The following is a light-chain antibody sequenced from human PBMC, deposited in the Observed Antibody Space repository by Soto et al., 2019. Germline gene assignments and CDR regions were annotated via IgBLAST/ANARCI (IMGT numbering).Light chain of an antibody. CDR1: SSDIGNYDY. J-gene: IGLJ3*02. V-gene: IGLV2-14*03. Sequence: QSALTQPPSVSGSPGQSITISCTGTSSDIGNYDYVSWHQQHPGEVPRLLIFDVNRRPSGISDRFSGSKSGHTATLVISGLQAEDEADYYCASSTNTNTRVFGGGTKVTVL. CDR3: ASSTNTNTRV. CDR2: DVN.